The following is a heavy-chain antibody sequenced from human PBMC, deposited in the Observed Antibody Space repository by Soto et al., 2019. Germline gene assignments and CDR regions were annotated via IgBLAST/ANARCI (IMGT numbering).Heavy chain of an antibody. CDR3: ARMRTGYDAFDI. J-gene: IGHJ3*02. CDR2: IDHSGST. D-gene: IGHD3-9*01. Sequence: QVQLQESGPGLVNPSGTLSLTCTVSGGSISSTHWWSWVRQPPGKGLEWIGEIDHSGSTNFNPSLKSRVTIAVDKSKNQFSLKLKSVTAADTAVYYCARMRTGYDAFDIWGQGTMVTVSS. V-gene: IGHV4-4*02. CDR1: GGSISSTHW.